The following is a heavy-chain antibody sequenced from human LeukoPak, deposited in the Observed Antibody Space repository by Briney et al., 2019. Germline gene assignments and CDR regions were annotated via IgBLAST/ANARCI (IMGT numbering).Heavy chain of an antibody. CDR3: ARDLLILLWFGELFLGGGFDP. CDR2: INPSGGST. J-gene: IGHJ5*02. CDR1: GYTFTIYY. Sequence: ASVKVSCKASGYTFTIYYIHWVRQAPGQGLEWMGLINPSGGSTNYAQKFQGRVTMTRDTSTSTVYMELSSLRSEDTAVYYCARDLLILLWFGELFLGGGFDPWGQGTLVTVSS. V-gene: IGHV1-46*01. D-gene: IGHD3-10*01.